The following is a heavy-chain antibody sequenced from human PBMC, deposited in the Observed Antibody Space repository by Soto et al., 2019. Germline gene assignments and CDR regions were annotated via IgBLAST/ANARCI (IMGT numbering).Heavy chain of an antibody. V-gene: IGHV4-34*01. CDR3: ARAWGSPYYFDY. Sequence: PSETLSLTCAVYGGSFSGYYWNWIRQPPEKGLEWIGEINHSGSIDYNPSLKSRATISVDTSMNHFSLTLSSVTAADTAVYYCARAWGSPYYFDYWGQGTLVTVSS. CDR2: INHSGSI. D-gene: IGHD3-16*01. J-gene: IGHJ4*02. CDR1: GGSFSGYY.